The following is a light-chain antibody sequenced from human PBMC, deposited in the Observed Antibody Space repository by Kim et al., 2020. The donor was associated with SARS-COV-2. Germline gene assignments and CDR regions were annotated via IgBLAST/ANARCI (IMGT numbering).Light chain of an antibody. CDR1: MGNMAINH. Sequence: TVTFSCPRSMGNMAINHVHWYQQRPGSAPTTVIYEDNQRPSGVPDRFSGSIDSSSNSASLTISGLKTEDEADYYCQSYDSSNHWVFGGGTKLTVL. J-gene: IGLJ3*02. CDR2: EDN. CDR3: QSYDSSNHWV. V-gene: IGLV6-57*03.